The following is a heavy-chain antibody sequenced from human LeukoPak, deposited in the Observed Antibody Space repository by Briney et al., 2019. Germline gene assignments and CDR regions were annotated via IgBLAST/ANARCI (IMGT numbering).Heavy chain of an antibody. V-gene: IGHV4-61*02. CDR3: ARDRDSGPSSGWYFDL. Sequence: PSETLSLTCTVSGGSISSGSYYWSWIRQPAGKGLEWIGRIYTSGSTNYNPSLKSRVTISVDTSKNQFSLKLSSVTAADTAVYYCARDRDSGPSSGWYFDLWGRGTLVTVSS. J-gene: IGHJ2*01. CDR2: IYTSGST. D-gene: IGHD1-26*01. CDR1: GGSISSGSYY.